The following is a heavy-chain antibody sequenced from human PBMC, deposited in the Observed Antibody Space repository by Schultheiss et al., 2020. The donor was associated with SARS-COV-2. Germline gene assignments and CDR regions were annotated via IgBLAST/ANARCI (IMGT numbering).Heavy chain of an antibody. V-gene: IGHV4-34*01. Sequence: SETLSLTCAVYGGSFSGYYWSWVRQPPGKGLEWIGEIYHSGSTNYNPSLKSRVTISVDKSKNQFSLKLSSVTAADTAVYYCARDGDFYYYYMDVWGKGTTVTVSS. D-gene: IGHD3-10*01. J-gene: IGHJ6*03. CDR1: GGSFSGYY. CDR2: IYHSGST. CDR3: ARDGDFYYYYMDV.